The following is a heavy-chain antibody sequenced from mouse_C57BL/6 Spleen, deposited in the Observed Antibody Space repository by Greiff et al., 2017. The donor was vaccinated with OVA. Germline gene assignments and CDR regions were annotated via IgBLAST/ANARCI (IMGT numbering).Heavy chain of an antibody. Sequence: EVKVVESGGGLVQPGGSMKLSCAASGFTFSDAWMDWVRQSPEKGLEWVAEIRNKANNHATYYAESVTGRFTISRDDSKSSVYLQMNSLRAEDTGIYYCTRLGRFPYWYFDVWGTGTTVTVSS. J-gene: IGHJ1*03. CDR1: GFTFSDAW. V-gene: IGHV6-6*01. CDR2: IRNKANNHAT. D-gene: IGHD4-1*01. CDR3: TRLGRFPYWYFDV.